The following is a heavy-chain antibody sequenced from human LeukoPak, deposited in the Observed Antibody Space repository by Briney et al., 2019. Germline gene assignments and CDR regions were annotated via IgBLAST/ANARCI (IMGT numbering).Heavy chain of an antibody. V-gene: IGHV3-23*01. CDR3: AKSPLVNYYGSGSSQGYFDY. Sequence: GGSLRLSCAASGFTFSHYGMSWVRQAPGKGLEWVSAISGSGYSTYYADSVKGRFTISRDNSKNTLYLQMNSLRAEDTAVYYCAKSPLVNYYGSGSSQGYFDYWGQGTLVTVSS. CDR1: GFTFSHYG. D-gene: IGHD3-10*01. J-gene: IGHJ4*02. CDR2: ISGSGYST.